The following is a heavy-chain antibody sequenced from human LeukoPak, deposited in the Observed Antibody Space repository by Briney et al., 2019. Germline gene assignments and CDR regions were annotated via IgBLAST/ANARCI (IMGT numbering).Heavy chain of an antibody. CDR3: ARVRCSSTSCYRYYYYGMDV. CDR2: IYYSGST. V-gene: IGHV4-30-4*01. Sequence: PSETLSLTCTVSGGSISSGDYYWSWTRQPPGKGLEWIGYIYYSGSTYYNPSLKSRVTISVDTSKNQFSLKLSSVTAADTAVYYCARVRCSSTSCYRYYYYGMDVWGQGTTVTVSS. D-gene: IGHD2-2*01. J-gene: IGHJ6*02. CDR1: GGSISSGDYY.